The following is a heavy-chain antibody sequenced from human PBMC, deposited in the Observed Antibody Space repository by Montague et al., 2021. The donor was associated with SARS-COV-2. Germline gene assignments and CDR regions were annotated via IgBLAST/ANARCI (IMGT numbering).Heavy chain of an antibody. Sequence: SETLSLTCTVSGGSISSYYWSWIRQPPGKGLEWIGYIYYSGSTNXNPSRKSRVTISVDTSKNQFSLKLSSVTAADTAVYYCARWGLYSSSAGGYDYWGQGTLVTVSS. V-gene: IGHV4-59*01. J-gene: IGHJ4*02. CDR3: ARWGLYSSSAGGYDY. D-gene: IGHD6-6*01. CDR2: IYYSGST. CDR1: GGSISSYY.